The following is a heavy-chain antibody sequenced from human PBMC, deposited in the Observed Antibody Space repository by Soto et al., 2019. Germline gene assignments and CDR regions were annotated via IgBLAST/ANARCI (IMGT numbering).Heavy chain of an antibody. D-gene: IGHD2-2*01. CDR1: GYSFTSYW. CDR3: ARPLGYCSSTICSPIDY. Sequence: PGESLKISCKGSGYSFTSYWIGWVRQMPGKGLEWMGIIYPGDSDHRYTTSLQGKVTISADKYISTAFMKWRSLKASDTAMYSCARPLGYCSSTICSPIDYWGQGTMLTLSS. J-gene: IGHJ4*02. V-gene: IGHV5-51*01. CDR2: IYPGDSDH.